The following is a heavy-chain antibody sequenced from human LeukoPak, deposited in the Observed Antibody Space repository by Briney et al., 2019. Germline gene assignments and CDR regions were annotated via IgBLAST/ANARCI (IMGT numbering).Heavy chain of an antibody. V-gene: IGHV4-39*07. CDR3: ARDSRSGWGNWFDP. Sequence: SETLSLTCTVSGGSISSSTDYWGWIRQPPGKGLEWIANIYYSGSTYHNPSLKSRVAISVDTSKNQFSLKLSSVTAADTAVYYCARDSRSGWGNWFDPWGQGTLVTVSS. D-gene: IGHD6-19*01. J-gene: IGHJ5*02. CDR1: GGSISSSTDY. CDR2: IYYSGST.